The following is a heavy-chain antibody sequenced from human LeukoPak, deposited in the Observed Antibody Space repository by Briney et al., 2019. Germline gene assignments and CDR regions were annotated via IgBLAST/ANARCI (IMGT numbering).Heavy chain of an antibody. CDR3: ARDGSSGYEEGDY. Sequence: PGGSLRLSCAASGFTFNYYYMAWIRQAPGKGLEWISYISTTGDTIYYTDSVKGRFTISRDNAKNSLYLQMNSLRAEDTAVYYCARDGSSGYEEGDYWGQGTLVTVSS. V-gene: IGHV3-11*01. CDR1: GFTFNYYY. J-gene: IGHJ4*02. D-gene: IGHD3-22*01. CDR2: ISTTGDTI.